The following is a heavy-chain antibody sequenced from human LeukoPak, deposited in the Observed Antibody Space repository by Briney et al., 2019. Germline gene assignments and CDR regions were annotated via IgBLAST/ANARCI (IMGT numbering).Heavy chain of an antibody. Sequence: GGSLRLSCAASGFTFSDYYMSWIRQAPGKGLEWVSYISSSGSTIYYADSVKGRITISRDNAKNSLCLQMNSLRAEDTAVYYCARDLHMLPDNVWGQGTTVTVSS. V-gene: IGHV3-11*01. CDR1: GFTFSDYY. J-gene: IGHJ6*02. CDR2: ISSSGSTI. CDR3: ARDLHMLPDNV. D-gene: IGHD2-8*01.